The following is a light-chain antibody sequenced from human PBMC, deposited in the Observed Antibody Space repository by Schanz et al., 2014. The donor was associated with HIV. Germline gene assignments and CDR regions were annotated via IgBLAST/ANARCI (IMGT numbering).Light chain of an antibody. J-gene: IGKJ5*01. Sequence: DIQMTQSPSTLSASVGDIVTITCRASQGISSYLAWYQQKPGRAPNLLIYQASTLETGVPSRFSGSGSGTEFTLTITSLQAEDVAVYYCQQYYSTPPVTFGQGTRLEIK. CDR2: QAS. V-gene: IGKV1-5*03. CDR1: QGISSY. CDR3: QQYYSTPPVT.